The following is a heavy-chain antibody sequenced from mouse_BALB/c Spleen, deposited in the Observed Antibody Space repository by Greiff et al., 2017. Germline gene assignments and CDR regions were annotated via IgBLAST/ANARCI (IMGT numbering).Heavy chain of an antibody. Sequence: EVQLQESGPGLVKPSQSLSLTCTVTGYSITSDYAWNWIRQFPGNKLEWMGYISYSGSTSYNPSLKSRISITRDTSKNQFFLQLNSVTTEDTATYYCARSHYRYDEGAMDYWGQGTSVTVSS. D-gene: IGHD2-14*01. CDR1: GYSITSDYA. CDR3: ARSHYRYDEGAMDY. CDR2: ISYSGST. J-gene: IGHJ4*01. V-gene: IGHV3-2*02.